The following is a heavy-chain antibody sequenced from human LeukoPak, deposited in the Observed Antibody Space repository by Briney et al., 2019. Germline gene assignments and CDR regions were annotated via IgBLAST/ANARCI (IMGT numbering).Heavy chain of an antibody. J-gene: IGHJ4*02. D-gene: IGHD2-21*01. V-gene: IGHV3-15*01. CDR3: AHIGKAPAVLEH. Sequence: GGSQRLFREFSGLDFRIAWMRCVRQTPGKGLEWVGRLKPRMHREPSDYAAPVEGRFHISRDDSRNTVTLHMYGLKTEDTAIYYCAHIGKAPAVLEHWGQGTLVTVSS. CDR1: GLDFRIAW. CDR2: LKPRMHREPS.